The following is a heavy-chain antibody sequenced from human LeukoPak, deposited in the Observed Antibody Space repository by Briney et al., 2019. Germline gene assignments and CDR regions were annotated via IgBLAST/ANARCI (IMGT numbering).Heavy chain of an antibody. CDR2: MRYDGRNE. CDR3: ARDGVFGYYDSSGYPDY. CDR1: GFPLSNYG. J-gene: IGHJ4*02. D-gene: IGHD3-22*01. V-gene: IGHV3-30*02. Sequence: GGSLRLSCAASGFPLSNYGMHWVRQAPGKGREGVAFMRYDGRNEYYADSVKGRFTISRDNSRNTLYVQMNSLRSEDTAVDHCARDGVFGYYDSSGYPDYWGEGTLVTVSS.